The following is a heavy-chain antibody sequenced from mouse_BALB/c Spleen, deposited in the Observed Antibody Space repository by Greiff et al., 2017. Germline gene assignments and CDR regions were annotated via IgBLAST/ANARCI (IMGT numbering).Heavy chain of an antibody. J-gene: IGHJ2*01. Sequence: VQLKESGGGLVKPGGSLKLSCAASGFAFSSYDMSWVRQTPEKRLEWVAYISSGGGSTYYPDTVKGRFTISRDNAKNTLYLQMSSLKSEDTAMYYCARTAYYFDYWGQGTTLTVSS. D-gene: IGHD1-2*01. CDR2: ISSGGGST. CDR1: GFAFSSYD. V-gene: IGHV5-12-1*01. CDR3: ARTAYYFDY.